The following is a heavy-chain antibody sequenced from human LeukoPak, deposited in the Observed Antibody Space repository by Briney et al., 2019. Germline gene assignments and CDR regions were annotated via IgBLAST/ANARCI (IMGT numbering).Heavy chain of an antibody. CDR2: IYYTGSA. J-gene: IGHJ4*02. Sequence: PSETLSLTCTVSGVSISSYFWSWIRQPPGKGLEWIGYIYYTGSANYSPSLESRVTMSVDTSKNQFSLNLRSMTAADTAVYYCERHSSGDCSGSSCPFYFDDWGQGILVTLSS. CDR1: GVSISSYF. D-gene: IGHD2-15*01. V-gene: IGHV4-59*08. CDR3: ERHSSGDCSGSSCPFYFDD.